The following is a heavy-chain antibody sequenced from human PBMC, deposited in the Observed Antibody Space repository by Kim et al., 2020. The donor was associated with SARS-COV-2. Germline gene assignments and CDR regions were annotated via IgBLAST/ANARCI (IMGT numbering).Heavy chain of an antibody. D-gene: IGHD3-22*01. V-gene: IGHV4-31*02. J-gene: IGHJ4*02. Sequence: SLKSRVTISVDTSKNQFSLKLSSVTAADTAVYYCARDAGDYYDSSGLIDYWGQGTLVTVSS. CDR3: ARDAGDYYDSSGLIDY.